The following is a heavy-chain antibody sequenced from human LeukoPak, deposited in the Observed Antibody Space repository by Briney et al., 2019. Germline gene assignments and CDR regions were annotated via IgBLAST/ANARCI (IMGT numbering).Heavy chain of an antibody. CDR2: MYYSGST. Sequence: SETLSLTCTVSGGSISSSGYYWGWIRQPPGKGLEWIGSMYYSGSTYYNPSLKSRVTISVDTSKNQFSLKLSSVTAADTAVYYCARDLMVRGVRDNWFDPWGQGTLVTVSS. CDR1: GGSISSSGYY. CDR3: ARDLMVRGVRDNWFDP. J-gene: IGHJ5*02. V-gene: IGHV4-39*07. D-gene: IGHD3-10*01.